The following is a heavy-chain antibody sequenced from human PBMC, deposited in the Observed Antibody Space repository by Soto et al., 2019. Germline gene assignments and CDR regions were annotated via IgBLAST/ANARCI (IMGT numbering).Heavy chain of an antibody. CDR2: IAVYQGYT. D-gene: IGHD1-26*01. CDR3: APGNRSYLTFGES. CDR1: GYDFSDKS. J-gene: IGHJ4*02. Sequence: QVQLVQSGAEVREPGASVKVSCKTSGYDFSDKSINWDRQAPGQGLEWRGWIAVYQGYTEYADNVQDRITMTADSSPNIGYMELWTLRSDDTAVYFCAPGNRSYLTFGESWGQVTLVTVAS. V-gene: IGHV1-18*01.